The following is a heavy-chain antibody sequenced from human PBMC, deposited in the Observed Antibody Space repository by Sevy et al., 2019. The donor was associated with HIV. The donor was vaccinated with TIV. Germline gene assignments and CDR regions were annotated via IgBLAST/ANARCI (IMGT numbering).Heavy chain of an antibody. D-gene: IGHD1-26*01. Sequence: GGSLRLSCAASGFTFSSYAMSWVRQAPGKGLEWVSAISGSGGSTYYADSVKGRFTISRDNSKNTRYLQMNSLRAEDTAVYYCAKLGRFLSTNWFDPWGQGTLVTVSS. CDR3: AKLGRFLSTNWFDP. CDR2: ISGSGGST. J-gene: IGHJ5*02. CDR1: GFTFSSYA. V-gene: IGHV3-23*01.